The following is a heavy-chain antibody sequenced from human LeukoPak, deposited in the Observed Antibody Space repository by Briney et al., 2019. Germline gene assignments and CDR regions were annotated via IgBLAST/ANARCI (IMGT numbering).Heavy chain of an antibody. CDR2: INTDGGYT. D-gene: IGHD6-19*01. CDR3: AKDRYSSGFRVYAFDI. V-gene: IGHV3-74*01. J-gene: IGHJ3*02. CDR1: GFTISSYW. Sequence: GGSLRLSCAASGFTISSYWMHWVRHGPGKGLVWVSRINTDGGYTDYADSVKGRFTISRDNSKNTLYLQMNSLRAEDTALYYCAKDRYSSGFRVYAFDIWGQGTMVTVSS.